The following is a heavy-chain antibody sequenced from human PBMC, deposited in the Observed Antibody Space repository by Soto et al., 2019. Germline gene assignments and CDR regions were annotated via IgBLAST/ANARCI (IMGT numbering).Heavy chain of an antibody. CDR3: AGVASGSTWYYFDY. D-gene: IGHD6-13*01. CDR2: IVPVFGRV. CDR1: GDTFTKYA. Sequence: QVQLVQSGAEVKKPGSSVRVSCEVSGDTFTKYAISWLRQAPGQGLEWIGGIVPVFGRVSYAQRFQDRVIISADKSTATSYMELSSLTAADTAVYYCAGVASGSTWYYFDYWGQGTLVTVSS. J-gene: IGHJ4*02. V-gene: IGHV1-69*06.